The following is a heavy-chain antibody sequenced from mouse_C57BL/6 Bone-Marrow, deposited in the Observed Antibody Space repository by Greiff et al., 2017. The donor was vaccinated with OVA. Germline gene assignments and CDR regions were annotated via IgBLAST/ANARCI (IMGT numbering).Heavy chain of an antibody. V-gene: IGHV1-78*01. D-gene: IGHD1-1*01. J-gene: IGHJ1*03. CDR2: IYPRDGST. CDR3: ARGGTVVDWYFDV. Sequence: VKLLESDAELVKPGASVKISCKVSGYTFTDHTIHWMKQRPEQGLEWIGYIYPRDGSTKYNEKFKGKATLTADKSSSTAYMQLNSLTSEDSAVYFCARGGTVVDWYFDVWGTGTTVTVSS. CDR1: GYTFTDHT.